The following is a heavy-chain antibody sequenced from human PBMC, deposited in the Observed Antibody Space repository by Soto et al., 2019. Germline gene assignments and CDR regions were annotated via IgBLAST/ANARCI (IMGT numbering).Heavy chain of an antibody. V-gene: IGHV4-30-2*01. CDR1: GGSISSGGYS. CDR3: ARAPSP. CDR2: IYHSGST. J-gene: IGHJ5*02. Sequence: QLQLQESGSGLVKPSQTLSLTCAVSGGSISSGGYSWSWIRQPPGKGLEWIGYIYHSGSTYYNPSPKSRHTLQVDRSKNQFSLKLSSVTDAATAVYYRARAPSPWGQGTLVTVSS.